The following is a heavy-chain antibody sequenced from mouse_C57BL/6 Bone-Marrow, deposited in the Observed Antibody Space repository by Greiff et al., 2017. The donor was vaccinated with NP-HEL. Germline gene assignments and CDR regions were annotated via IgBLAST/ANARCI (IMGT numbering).Heavy chain of an antibody. D-gene: IGHD2-3*01. CDR3: AREGDGSYWYFDV. Sequence: VQLQQSGPELVKPGASVKISCKASGYSFTSYYIHWVKQRPGQGLEWIGWIYPGSGNTKYNEKFKGKATLTADTSSSTAYMQLSSLTSEDSAVYYCAREGDGSYWYFDVWGTGTTVTVSS. J-gene: IGHJ1*03. V-gene: IGHV1-66*01. CDR1: GYSFTSYY. CDR2: IYPGSGNT.